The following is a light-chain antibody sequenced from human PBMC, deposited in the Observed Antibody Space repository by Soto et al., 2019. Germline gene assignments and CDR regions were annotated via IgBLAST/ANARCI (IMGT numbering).Light chain of an antibody. CDR3: QQRSSWPPIT. Sequence: EIVVTQSPATLSLSPGERATLSCRASQSVRNYLAWYQHKPGQAPRLLIYDAFNRATGIPARFSGSGSGTDFTLTISSLEPEDFAVYYCQQRSSWPPITFGQGTRLEIK. CDR2: DAF. V-gene: IGKV3-11*01. J-gene: IGKJ5*01. CDR1: QSVRNY.